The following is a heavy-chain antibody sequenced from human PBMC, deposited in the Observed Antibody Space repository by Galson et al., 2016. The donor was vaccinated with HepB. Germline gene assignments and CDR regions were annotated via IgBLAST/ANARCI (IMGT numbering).Heavy chain of an antibody. D-gene: IGHD2-15*01. CDR1: GFIFNNHG. V-gene: IGHV3-30*18. CDR3: AKDRDKENSRYYYSMDI. J-gene: IGHJ6*02. CDR2: ISYDGKHE. Sequence: SLRLSCAASGFIFNNHGIHWVRQAPGKGLEWVAVISYDGKHEYYGDSVKGRFTISRDNSRNTAYLQMNSLRGEDTALYYCAKDRDKENSRYYYSMDIWGQGTPVTVSS.